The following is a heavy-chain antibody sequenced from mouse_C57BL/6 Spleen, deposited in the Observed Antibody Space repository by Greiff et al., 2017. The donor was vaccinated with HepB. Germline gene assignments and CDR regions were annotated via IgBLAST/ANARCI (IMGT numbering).Heavy chain of an antibody. D-gene: IGHD2-5*01. CDR2: INPGSGGT. CDR3: AREEDYSNPGYYAMDY. V-gene: IGHV1-54*01. Sequence: VQLQQSGAELVRPGTSVKVSCKASGYAFTNYLIEWVKQRPGQGLEWIGVINPGSGGTNYNEKFKGKATLTADKSSSTAYMQLRSLTSEDSAVYFCAREEDYSNPGYYAMDYWGQGTSVTVSS. CDR1: GYAFTNYL. J-gene: IGHJ4*01.